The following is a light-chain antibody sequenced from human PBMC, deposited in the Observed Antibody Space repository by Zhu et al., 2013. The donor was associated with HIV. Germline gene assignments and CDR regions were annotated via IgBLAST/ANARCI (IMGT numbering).Light chain of an antibody. V-gene: IGKV3D-20*01. J-gene: IGKJ1*01. CDR2: DAS. CDR3: QQYATSPWT. CDR1: QTVGGSR. Sequence: EIVMTQSPATLSVSPGERATLSCGASQTVGGSRLAWYQQKPGLAPRLLIYDASTRATGIPDRFSGSGSGTDFTLTISRLEPEDFAVYSCQQYATSPWTFGQGTKVEV.